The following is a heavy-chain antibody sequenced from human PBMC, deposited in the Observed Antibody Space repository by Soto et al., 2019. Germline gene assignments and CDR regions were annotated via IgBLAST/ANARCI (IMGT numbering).Heavy chain of an antibody. Sequence: EVQLLESGGGLVQPGGSLRLSCAASGFTFSSYAMSWVRQAPGKGLEWVSAISGSGGSTYYADSVKGRFTISRDNSKNTLYLQMNSLRAEDTAVYYYAKDSCSGGSCSVFQHWGQGTLVTVSS. J-gene: IGHJ1*01. CDR1: GFTFSSYA. D-gene: IGHD2-15*01. CDR3: AKDSCSGGSCSVFQH. CDR2: ISGSGGST. V-gene: IGHV3-23*01.